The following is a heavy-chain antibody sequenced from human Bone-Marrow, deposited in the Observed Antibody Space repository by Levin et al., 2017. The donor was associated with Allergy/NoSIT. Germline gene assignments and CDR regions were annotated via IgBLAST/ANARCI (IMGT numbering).Heavy chain of an antibody. CDR2: IAGYNGNT. J-gene: IGHJ4*02. Sequence: GESLKISCKASGYTFTNYGISWVRQAPGQGLEWMGWIAGYNGNTNYAQNLQGRVTMTTDTSTSTVYMELKNLRSDDTAVYYCARGKRFSGSYYDYWGQGTLVTVSS. V-gene: IGHV1-18*01. D-gene: IGHD1-26*01. CDR3: ARGKRFSGSYYDY. CDR1: GYTFTNYG.